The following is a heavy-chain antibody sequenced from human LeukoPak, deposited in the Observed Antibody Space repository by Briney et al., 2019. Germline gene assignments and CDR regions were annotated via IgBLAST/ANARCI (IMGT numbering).Heavy chain of an antibody. CDR2: IKQDGTEN. CDR1: GFLFSNYW. CDR3: ARGGNSSWDY. D-gene: IGHD6-6*01. V-gene: IGHV3-7*01. Sequence: PGGSLRLSCAASGFLFSNYWMSWIRQAPGKGLEWVAKIKQDGTENYYLDSLKGRFTIYRDNAKHSLYLQMNSLRVEDTAVYYCARGGNSSWDYWRQGALVTVPS. J-gene: IGHJ4*02.